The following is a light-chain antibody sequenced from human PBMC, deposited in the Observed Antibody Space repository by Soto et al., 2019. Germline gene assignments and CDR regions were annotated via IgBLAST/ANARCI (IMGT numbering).Light chain of an antibody. J-gene: IGKJ1*01. CDR2: GAS. Sequence: IGMTHSPATLPVSPRETPTLSCRAHQSVNSNLARYQQKPGQAPKLPNYGASRRATGIPDRFTGSGSGKEFTPTISRLAAEDFAVYYCQQYVRSPWAFGQGTKVDI. CDR1: QSVNSN. V-gene: IGKV3-20*01. CDR3: QQYVRSPWA.